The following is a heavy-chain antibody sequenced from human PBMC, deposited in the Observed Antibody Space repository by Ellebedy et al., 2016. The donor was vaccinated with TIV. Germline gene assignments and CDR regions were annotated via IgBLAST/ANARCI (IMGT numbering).Heavy chain of an antibody. D-gene: IGHD3-10*01. J-gene: IGHJ4*02. CDR1: GYSISSGYY. CDR3: ARSRITMVRGVIITPPPFDY. Sequence: SETLSLXCTVSGYSISSGYYWGWIRQPPGKGLEWIGSIYHSGSTYYNPSLKSRVTISVDTSKNQFSLKLSSVTAADTAVYYCARSRITMVRGVIITPPPFDYWGQGTLVTVSS. CDR2: IYHSGST. V-gene: IGHV4-38-2*02.